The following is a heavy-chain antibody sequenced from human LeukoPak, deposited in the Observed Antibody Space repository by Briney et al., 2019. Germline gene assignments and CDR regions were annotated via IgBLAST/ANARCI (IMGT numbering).Heavy chain of an antibody. CDR1: GGSISSGSYY. J-gene: IGHJ4*02. CDR2: IYTSGST. CDR3: ARWGSTAIWD. Sequence: SETLSLTCTVSGGSISSGSYYWSWIRQPAGKGLEWIGRIYTSGSTNYNPSLKSRVTISVDTSKNQFSLKLSSVTAADTAVYYCARWGSTAIWDWGQGTLITVSS. V-gene: IGHV4-61*02. D-gene: IGHD2-21*02.